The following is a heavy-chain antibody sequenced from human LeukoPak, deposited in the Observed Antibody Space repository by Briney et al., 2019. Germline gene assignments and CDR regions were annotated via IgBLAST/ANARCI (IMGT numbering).Heavy chain of an antibody. CDR3: AREDSSGFGY. CDR1: GGSISSGGYS. J-gene: IGHJ4*02. V-gene: IGHV4-30-2*01. D-gene: IGHD3-22*01. CDR2: IYHSGST. Sequence: SETLSLTCTVSGGSISSGGYSWSWIRQPPGKGLEWIGYIYHSGSTYYNPSLKSRVTISVDRSKNQFSLKLSSVTAADTAVYYCAREDSSGFGYWGQGTLVTVSS.